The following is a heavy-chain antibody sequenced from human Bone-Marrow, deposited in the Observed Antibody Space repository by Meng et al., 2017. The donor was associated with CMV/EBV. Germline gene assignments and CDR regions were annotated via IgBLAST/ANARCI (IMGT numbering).Heavy chain of an antibody. D-gene: IGHD2-2*01. J-gene: IGHJ2*01. CDR3: AREYYYCSSTSCPYWYFDL. CDR2: IKSKTDGGTT. CDR1: GFTFSNAW. Sequence: GESLKISCAASGFTFSNAWMGWVRQAPGKGLEWVGRIKSKTDGGTTDYAAPVKGRFTISRDDSKNTLYLQMNSLRAEDTAVYYCAREYYYCSSTSCPYWYFDLWGRGTLVTVSS. V-gene: IGHV3-15*01.